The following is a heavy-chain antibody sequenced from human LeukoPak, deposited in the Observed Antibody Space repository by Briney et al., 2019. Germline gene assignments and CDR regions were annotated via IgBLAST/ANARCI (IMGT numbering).Heavy chain of an antibody. Sequence: GGSLRLSCAASGFTFSSYAMSWVRQAPGKGLEWVSAISGSGGSTYYADSVKGRFTISRDNSKNTLYLQMNSLRAEDTAVYYCAKDPDSSGYYLFNYFDYWGQGTLVTVSS. D-gene: IGHD3-22*01. CDR3: AKDPDSSGYYLFNYFDY. V-gene: IGHV3-23*01. J-gene: IGHJ4*02. CDR1: GFTFSSYA. CDR2: ISGSGGST.